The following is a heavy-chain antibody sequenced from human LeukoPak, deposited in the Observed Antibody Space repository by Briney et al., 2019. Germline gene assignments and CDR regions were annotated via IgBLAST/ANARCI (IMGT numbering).Heavy chain of an antibody. V-gene: IGHV4-4*02. CDR3: AGLYYYDSSGYTPFDY. J-gene: IGHJ4*02. CDR2: IYHSGST. Sequence: PSGTLSLTCAVSGGSISSSNWWSWVRQPPGKGLEWIGEIYHSGSTNYNPSLKSQVTISVDKSKHQFSLKLSSVTAADTAVYYCAGLYYYDSSGYTPFDYWGQGTLVTVSS. D-gene: IGHD3-22*01. CDR1: GGSISSSNW.